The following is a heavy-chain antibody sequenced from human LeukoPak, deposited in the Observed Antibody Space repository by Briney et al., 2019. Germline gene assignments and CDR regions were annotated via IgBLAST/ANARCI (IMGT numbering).Heavy chain of an antibody. V-gene: IGHV4-39*07. CDR3: ARDGSDNWGLFDN. CDR1: GGSISGTSYC. CDR2: HYHTGRI. Sequence: SETLSLTCSVSGGSISGTSYCWGWIRQPPGKGPEWIGSHYHTGRIYHNPSLNSRVTISVDTSRNQFSLKLSSVTDADTAVYYCARDGSDNWGLFDNWGRGTLVTVSS. D-gene: IGHD1-1*01. J-gene: IGHJ4*02.